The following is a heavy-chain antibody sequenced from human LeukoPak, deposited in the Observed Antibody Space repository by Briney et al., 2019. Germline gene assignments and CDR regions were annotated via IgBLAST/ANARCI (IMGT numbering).Heavy chain of an antibody. Sequence: SETLSLTCTVSGGSISTYHWSWIRQSPGKGLDFIGYIHNSGSTNNSPSLKSRATILIDTSKNQFSPKLSSVTAADTAVYYCARGGGMLREGMNWFDPWGQGTLVTVSS. J-gene: IGHJ5*02. CDR2: IHNSGST. V-gene: IGHV4-59*08. CDR3: ARGGGMLREGMNWFDP. D-gene: IGHD3-10*01. CDR1: GGSISTYH.